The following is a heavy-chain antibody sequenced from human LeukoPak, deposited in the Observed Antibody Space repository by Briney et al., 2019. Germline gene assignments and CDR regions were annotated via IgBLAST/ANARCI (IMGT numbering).Heavy chain of an antibody. Sequence: GGSLRLSCADSGFTFSNYPIHWVRQAPGKGLEWVAVISYDGTNKYYADSVKGRFTISRDNSKNTLYLQMNSLRAEDTAVYYCAKPVWFGELFSAFDIWGQGTMVTVSS. CDR2: ISYDGTNK. J-gene: IGHJ3*02. CDR1: GFTFSNYP. CDR3: AKPVWFGELFSAFDI. D-gene: IGHD3-10*01. V-gene: IGHV3-30-3*02.